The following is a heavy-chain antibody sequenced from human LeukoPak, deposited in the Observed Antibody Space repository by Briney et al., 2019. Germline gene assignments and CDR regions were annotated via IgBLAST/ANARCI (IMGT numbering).Heavy chain of an antibody. Sequence: SETLSLTCTVSGGSISSYYWSWIRQPAGKGLEWIGRICTSGSTNYNPSLKSRVTMSVDTSKNQFSLKLSSVTAADTAVYYCAREGYYYDSSGYYSLFDYWGQGTLVTVSS. CDR3: AREGYYYDSSGYYSLFDY. J-gene: IGHJ4*02. V-gene: IGHV4-4*07. D-gene: IGHD3-22*01. CDR2: ICTSGST. CDR1: GGSISSYY.